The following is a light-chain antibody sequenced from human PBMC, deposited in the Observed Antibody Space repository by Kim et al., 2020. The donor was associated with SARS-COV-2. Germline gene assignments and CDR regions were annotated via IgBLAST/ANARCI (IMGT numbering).Light chain of an antibody. CDR3: AAWDDSLNGVV. CDR2: DNN. CDR1: PANVGGTS. V-gene: IGLV1-44*01. Sequence: GERFTTSYSGSPANVGGTSVHWYQQRSGAAPKLLIYDNNRRPSGVPDRFSGSKSGSSASLAISGVQSDDEADYPCAAWDDSLNGVVFGGGTQLTVL. J-gene: IGLJ2*01.